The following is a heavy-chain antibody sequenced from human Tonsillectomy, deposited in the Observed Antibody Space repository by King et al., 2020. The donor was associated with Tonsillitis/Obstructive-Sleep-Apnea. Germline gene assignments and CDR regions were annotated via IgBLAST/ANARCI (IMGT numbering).Heavy chain of an antibody. CDR3: TAKREDCSSTSCYDY. Sequence: ESGGGLVKPGGSLRLSCAASGFTFSNAWMSWVRQATGKGLEWVGRIKSKTDGGTTDYAAPVKGRFTISRDDSKNTLYLQMNSLTTEDTAVYYCTAKREDCSSTSCYDYWGQGTLVTVSS. CDR2: IKSKTDGGTT. CDR1: GFTFSNAW. J-gene: IGHJ4*02. D-gene: IGHD2-2*01. V-gene: IGHV3-15*01.